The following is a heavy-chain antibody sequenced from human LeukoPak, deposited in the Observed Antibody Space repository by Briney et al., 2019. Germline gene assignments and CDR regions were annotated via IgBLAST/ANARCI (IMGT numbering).Heavy chain of an antibody. CDR2: INHSGST. J-gene: IGHJ4*02. D-gene: IGHD1-26*01. CDR3: ARLIVGATDFDY. CDR1: GGSFSGYY. V-gene: IGHV4-34*01. Sequence: SETLSLTCAIYGGSFSGYYWSWIRHPPAKGLEWIGEINHSGSTSYEQSLKSRVTISVDTSKNQFSLKLSSVTAADTAVYYCARLIVGATDFDYWGQGGLVTVSS.